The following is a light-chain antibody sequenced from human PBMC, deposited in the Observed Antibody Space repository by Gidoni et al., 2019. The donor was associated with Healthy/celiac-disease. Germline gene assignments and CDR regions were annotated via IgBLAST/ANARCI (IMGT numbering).Light chain of an antibody. V-gene: IGKV2-28*01. J-gene: IGKJ4*01. CDR2: LGS. CDR3: MQALQTPELT. Sequence: IVMPQSPLSLPATHGEPASISCRSSQTLLHSNGYNYLDWYLQKPGQSPQLLIYLGSNRASGVPDRFSGSGSGTDFTLKISRVEAEDVGVYYCMQALQTPELTFGGGTKVEIK. CDR1: QTLLHSNGYNY.